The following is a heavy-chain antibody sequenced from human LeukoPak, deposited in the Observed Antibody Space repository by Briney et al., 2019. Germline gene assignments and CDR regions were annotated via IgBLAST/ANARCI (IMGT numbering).Heavy chain of an antibody. CDR2: FDPEDGET. CDR3: ATDLYYDYVWGSYRQNDY. D-gene: IGHD3-16*02. V-gene: IGHV1-24*01. CDR1: GYTLTELS. Sequence: GASVKVSCKVSGYTLTELSMHWVRQAPGKGLEWMGGFDPEDGETIYAQKFQGRVTMTEDTSTDTAYMELSSLRSEDTAVYYCATDLYYDYVWGSYRQNDYWGQGTLVTVSP. J-gene: IGHJ4*02.